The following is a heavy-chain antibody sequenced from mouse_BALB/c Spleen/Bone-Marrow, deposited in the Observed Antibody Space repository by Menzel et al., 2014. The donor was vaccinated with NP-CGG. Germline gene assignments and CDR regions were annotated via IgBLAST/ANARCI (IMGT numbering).Heavy chain of an antibody. CDR2: IYPGDGDT. Sequence: QVQLQQPGAELSRPGASVTLSCKASGYTFTSYWMQWVKQRPGKGLEWIGAIYPGDGDTRYTQKFKGKATLTADKSSSTAYMQLSTLASEDSAVYIRARGDPFDYWGQGTTLTVSS. CDR1: GYTFTSYW. CDR3: ARGDPFDY. J-gene: IGHJ2*01. V-gene: IGHV1-87*01.